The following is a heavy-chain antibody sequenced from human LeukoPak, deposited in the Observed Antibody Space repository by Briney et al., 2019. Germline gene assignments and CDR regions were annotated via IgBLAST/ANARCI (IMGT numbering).Heavy chain of an antibody. CDR1: GYSISSGYY. D-gene: IGHD4-23*01. Sequence: SETLSLTCTVSGYSISSGYYWSWIRQPPGKGLEWIGYIYYSGSTNYNPSLKSRVTISVDTSKNQFSLKLSSVTAADTAVYYCARESVADAFDIWGQGTMVTVSS. CDR2: IYYSGST. CDR3: ARESVADAFDI. V-gene: IGHV4-61*01. J-gene: IGHJ3*02.